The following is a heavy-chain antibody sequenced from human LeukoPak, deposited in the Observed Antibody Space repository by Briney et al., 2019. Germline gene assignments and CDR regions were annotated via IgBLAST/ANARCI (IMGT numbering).Heavy chain of an antibody. D-gene: IGHD1-26*01. Sequence: GGSLRLSCAASGFTFSSYGMGWVRQAPGKGLEWVSAITATSSSTHDADSVQGRFTISRDNAKNSLYLQMNSLRAEDTAVYYCARDRGYSGSLKSGFDYWGQGTLVTVSS. CDR1: GFTFSSYG. CDR3: ARDRGYSGSLKSGFDY. V-gene: IGHV3-21*06. J-gene: IGHJ4*02. CDR2: ITATSSST.